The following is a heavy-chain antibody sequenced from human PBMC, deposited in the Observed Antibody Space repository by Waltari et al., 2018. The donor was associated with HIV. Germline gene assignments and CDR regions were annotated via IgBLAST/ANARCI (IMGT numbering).Heavy chain of an antibody. CDR1: GCSISSGDYY. D-gene: IGHD3-3*01. Sequence: QVQLQESGPGLVKPSQTLSLTCTVSGCSISSGDYYWSWIRQPPGKGLEWIGYIYYSGSTYYNPYLKRRVTISVDTSKNQFSLKLSSVTAADTAVYYCARDCCDFWSGYSRHYYYGMDVWGQGTTVTVSS. CDR3: ARDCCDFWSGYSRHYYYGMDV. V-gene: IGHV4-30-4*01. J-gene: IGHJ6*02. CDR2: IYYSGST.